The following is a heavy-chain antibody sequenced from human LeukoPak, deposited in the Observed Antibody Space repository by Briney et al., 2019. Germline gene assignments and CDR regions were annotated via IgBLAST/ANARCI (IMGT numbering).Heavy chain of an antibody. Sequence: GGSLRLSRAGSGFTVSSSTMSWVRQAPGKGLEWVSNFYSDALDGITNYADSVKGRFTISRDNSQNTLYLQMNSLRVEDTATYYCAREIGGGHHYFEHWGQGTVVTVSS. J-gene: IGHJ4*02. CDR2: FYSDALDGIT. V-gene: IGHV3-53*01. CDR1: GFTVSSST. D-gene: IGHD1-26*01. CDR3: AREIGGGHHYFEH.